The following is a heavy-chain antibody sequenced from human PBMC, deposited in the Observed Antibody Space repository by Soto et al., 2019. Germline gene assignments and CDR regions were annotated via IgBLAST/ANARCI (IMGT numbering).Heavy chain of an antibody. J-gene: IGHJ5*02. CDR1: GFTFSYYT. Sequence: GGSLRLSCVASGFTFSYYTMNWVRQAPGEGPEWVSSISSTSSYIYYADSVEGRFTISRDNAKNSLYLQMDSLRAGDTARYYCARADYSNSDWFAPWGQGXLVTVYS. CDR2: ISSTSSYI. V-gene: IGHV3-21*01. CDR3: ARADYSNSDWFAP. D-gene: IGHD4-4*01.